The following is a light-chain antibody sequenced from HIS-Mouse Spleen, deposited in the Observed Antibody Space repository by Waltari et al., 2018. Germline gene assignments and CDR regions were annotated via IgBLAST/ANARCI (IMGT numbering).Light chain of an antibody. CDR3: QVWDSSSDHPVV. V-gene: IGLV3-21*02. Sequence: SYVLTHPPSVSWAPGQTARIPCGGNTIGIKRLHWYQQKPGQAPVLVVYDDSDRPSGIPERFSGSNSGNTATLTISRVEAGDEADYYCQVWDSSSDHPVVFGGGTKLTVL. CDR2: DDS. J-gene: IGLJ2*01. CDR1: TIGIKR.